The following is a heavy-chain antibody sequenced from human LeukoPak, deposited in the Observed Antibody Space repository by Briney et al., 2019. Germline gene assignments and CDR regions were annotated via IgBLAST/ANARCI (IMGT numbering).Heavy chain of an antibody. CDR2: IYYSGST. J-gene: IGHJ5*02. CDR1: GGSISSGDYY. CDR3: ARASLYDFWSGYYVRGWFDP. V-gene: IGHV4-30-4*08. D-gene: IGHD3-3*01. Sequence: SETLSVTCTVSGGSISSGDYYWSWIRQPPGKGLEWIGYIYYSGSTYYNPSLKSRVTISVDTSKNQFSLKLSSVTAADTAVYYCARASLYDFWSGYYVRGWFDPWGQGTLVTVSS.